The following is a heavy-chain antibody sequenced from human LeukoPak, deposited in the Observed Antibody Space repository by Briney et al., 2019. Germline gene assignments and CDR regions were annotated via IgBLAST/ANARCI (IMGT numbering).Heavy chain of an antibody. CDR2: ISAYNGNT. J-gene: IGHJ6*03. Sequence: ASVKVSCKASGYTFTSYGISWVRQAPGQGLEWMRWISAYNGNTNYAQKLQGRVTMTTDTSTSTAYMELRSLRSDDTAVYYCARGRSSMVRGYYYYYMDVWGKGTTVTISS. CDR1: GYTFTSYG. D-gene: IGHD3-10*01. V-gene: IGHV1-18*01. CDR3: ARGRSSMVRGYYYYYMDV.